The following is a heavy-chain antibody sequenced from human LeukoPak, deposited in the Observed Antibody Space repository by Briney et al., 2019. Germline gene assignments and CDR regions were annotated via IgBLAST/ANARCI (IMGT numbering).Heavy chain of an antibody. CDR1: GASFNSDDQY. V-gene: IGHV4-31*03. CDR3: SRGLDSRKLGY. Sequence: SETLSLTCTVSGASFNSDDQYWNWIRQSPGKGLEWIGSIHPSGMLYNNPSLESRVTMSRDTSKNQFSLNLNSVAAADAAVYFCSRGLDSRKLGYWGQGILVTVSS. CDR2: IHPSGML. D-gene: IGHD3-22*01. J-gene: IGHJ4*02.